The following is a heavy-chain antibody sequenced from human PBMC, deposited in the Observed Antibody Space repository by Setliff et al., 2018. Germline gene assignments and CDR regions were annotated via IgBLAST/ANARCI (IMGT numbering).Heavy chain of an antibody. CDR1: GFTFSIYS. J-gene: IGHJ6*03. V-gene: IGHV3-48*01. CDR3: AKSGGDHCCPLYHHYYTDV. CDR2: ISSGSNSI. D-gene: IGHD2-21*02. Sequence: GGSLRLSCAASGFTFSIYSMNWVRQAPGKGLEWIAYISSGSNSIYHADSVMGRFTISRDNARNSLYLQMNGLRPEDTAVYYCAKSGGDHCCPLYHHYYTDVWGTGTTVTVSS.